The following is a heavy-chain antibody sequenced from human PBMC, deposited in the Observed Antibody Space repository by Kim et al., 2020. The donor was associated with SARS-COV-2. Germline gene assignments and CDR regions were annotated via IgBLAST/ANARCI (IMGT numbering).Heavy chain of an antibody. V-gene: IGHV1-69*04. CDR2: IIPILGIA. CDR1: GGTFSSYA. D-gene: IGHD3-9*01. CDR3: ARFTADQYLPMNPFDY. Sequence: SVKVSCKASGGTFSSYAISWVRQAPGQGLEWMGRIIPILGIANYAQKFQGRVTITADKSTSTAYMELSSLRSEDTAVYYCARFTADQYLPMNPFDYWGQGTLVTVSS. J-gene: IGHJ4*02.